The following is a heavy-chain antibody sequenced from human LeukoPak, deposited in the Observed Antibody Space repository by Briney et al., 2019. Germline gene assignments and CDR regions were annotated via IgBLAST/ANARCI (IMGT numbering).Heavy chain of an antibody. CDR2: INSDGSST. Sequence: PGGSLRLSCAASGFTFSSYWMHWVRQAPGKGLVWVSRINSDGSSTSYADSVKGRFTISRDNAKNTLYLQMNSLRAEDTAVYYCARAVGQWLVYFDYWGQETLVTVSS. CDR3: ARAVGQWLVYFDY. J-gene: IGHJ4*02. CDR1: GFTFSSYW. D-gene: IGHD6-19*01. V-gene: IGHV3-74*01.